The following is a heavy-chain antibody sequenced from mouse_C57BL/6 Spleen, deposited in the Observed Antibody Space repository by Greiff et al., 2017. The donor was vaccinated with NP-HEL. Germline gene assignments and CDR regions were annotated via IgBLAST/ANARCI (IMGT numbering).Heavy chain of an antibody. CDR1: GYTFTDYY. J-gene: IGHJ4*01. Sequence: VQLQQSGAELVRPGASVKLSCKASGYTFTDYYINWVKQRPGQGLEWIARIYPGSGNTYYNEKFKGKATLTAEKSSSTAYMQLSSLTSEDSAVYFCARCSLYAMDYWGKGASVTVSS. CDR2: IYPGSGNT. CDR3: ARCSLYAMDY. V-gene: IGHV1-76*01. D-gene: IGHD6-1*01.